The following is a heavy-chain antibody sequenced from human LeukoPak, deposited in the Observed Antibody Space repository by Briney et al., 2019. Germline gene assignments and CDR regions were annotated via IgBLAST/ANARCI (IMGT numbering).Heavy chain of an antibody. CDR1: GFTFSSYA. D-gene: IGHD2-2*01. J-gene: IGHJ6*04. CDR3: AKILGYCSSTSCYVAGYYGMDV. Sequence: GGSLRLSCAASGFTFSSYAMSWVRQAPGKGLEWVSAISGSGGSTYYADSVKGRFTISRDNSMNTLYLQMNSLRAEDTAVYYCAKILGYCSSTSCYVAGYYGMDVWGKGTTVTVSS. CDR2: ISGSGGST. V-gene: IGHV3-23*01.